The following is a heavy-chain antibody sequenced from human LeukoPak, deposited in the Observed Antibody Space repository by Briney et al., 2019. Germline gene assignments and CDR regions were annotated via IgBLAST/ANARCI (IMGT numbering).Heavy chain of an antibody. Sequence: SETLSLTCTASGGSISSYYWRWIRQPPGKGLEWIGYIYYSGSTNYNPSLKSRVTISVDTSKNQFSLKLSSVTAADTAVYYCARHADGYNVDYWGQGTLVTVYS. CDR1: GGSISSYY. J-gene: IGHJ4*02. CDR3: ARHADGYNVDY. V-gene: IGHV4-59*08. D-gene: IGHD5-24*01. CDR2: IYYSGST.